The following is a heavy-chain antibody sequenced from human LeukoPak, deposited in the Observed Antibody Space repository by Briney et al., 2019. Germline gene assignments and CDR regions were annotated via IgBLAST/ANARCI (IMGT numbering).Heavy chain of an antibody. CDR3: TRHSQGLIYYDEPHMDV. Sequence: PGGSLRLSCAASGFTFSGSAMHWVSQASGKRLEWVGRIRSKANSYATAYAASVKGRFTISRDDSKNTAYLQMNSLKTEDTAVYYCTRHSQGLIYYDEPHMDVWGKGTTLTVSS. CDR1: GFTFSGSA. D-gene: IGHD3-22*01. CDR2: IRSKANSYAT. J-gene: IGHJ6*03. V-gene: IGHV3-73*01.